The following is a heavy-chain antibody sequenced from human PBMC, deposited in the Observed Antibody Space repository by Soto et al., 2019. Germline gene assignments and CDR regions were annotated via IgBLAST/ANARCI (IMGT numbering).Heavy chain of an antibody. J-gene: IGHJ6*02. CDR1: GFTFGIHA. CDR2: ISGSGGST. CDR3: GKGSAATNYFYYATDV. V-gene: IGHV3-23*01. Sequence: GGSLRLSCAASGFTFGIHAMSWVRQAPGKGLEWVSFISGSGGSTYYADSVKGRFTISRDNSKKTLYLQMNSLRGEDTAVYYCGKGSAATNYFYYATDVWGQGTTVTVS. D-gene: IGHD2-15*01.